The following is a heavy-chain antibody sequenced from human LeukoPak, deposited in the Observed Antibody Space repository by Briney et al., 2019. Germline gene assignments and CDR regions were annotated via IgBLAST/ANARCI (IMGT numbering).Heavy chain of an antibody. CDR1: GYSFTSYW. CDR2: IYPGDSDT. CDR3: ARPRTIDRTTKYYFDY. D-gene: IGHD3-3*01. J-gene: IGHJ4*02. V-gene: IGHV5-51*01. Sequence: GESLKISCKGSGYSFTSYWIGWVRQVPGKGLEWMGIIYPGDSDTRYSPSFQGQVTISADKSISTAYLQWSSLKASDTAIYYCARPRTIDRTTKYYFDYWGQGILVTVSS.